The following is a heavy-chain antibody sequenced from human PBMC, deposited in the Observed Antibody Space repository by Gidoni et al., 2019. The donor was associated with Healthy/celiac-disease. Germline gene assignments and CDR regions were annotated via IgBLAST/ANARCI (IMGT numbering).Heavy chain of an antibody. CDR1: GFTFSSYG. CDR2: ICYDGSNK. Sequence: QVQLVESGGGVVQPGRSLRLSCAASGFTFSSYGMHWVRQAPGKGLEWVAVICYDGSNKYYADSVKGRFTISRDNSKNTLYLKMNSLRAEDTAVYYCARGDGMDVWGQGTTVTVSS. V-gene: IGHV3-33*01. J-gene: IGHJ6*02. CDR3: ARGDGMDV.